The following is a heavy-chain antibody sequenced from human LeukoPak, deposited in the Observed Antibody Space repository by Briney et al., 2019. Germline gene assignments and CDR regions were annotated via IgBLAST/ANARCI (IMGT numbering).Heavy chain of an antibody. V-gene: IGHV3-53*05. CDR1: GFTFSNNH. J-gene: IGHJ4*02. CDR3: ARKNVPKHGAGPIDY. CDR2: IYSDGTA. D-gene: IGHD4/OR15-4a*01. Sequence: GGSLRLSCAASGFTFSNNHMTWVRQAPGKGLEWVSVIYSDGTAYYADSVKGRFTISRDNAKNSLYLQMNSLGTEDTAVYYCARKNVPKHGAGPIDYRGQGTLVTVSS.